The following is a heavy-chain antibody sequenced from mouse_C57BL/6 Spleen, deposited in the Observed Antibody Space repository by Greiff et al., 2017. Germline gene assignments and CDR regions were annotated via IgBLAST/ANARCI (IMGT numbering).Heavy chain of an antibody. CDR1: GYTFTSYW. CDR3: ARSLYYGSSYRYFDV. Sequence: QVQLKQPGAELVRPGTSVKLSCKASGYTFTSYWMHWVKQRPGQGLEWIGVIDPSDSYTNYNQKFKGKATLTVDTSSSTAYMQLSSLTSEDSAVYYCARSLYYGSSYRYFDVWGTGTTVTVSS. V-gene: IGHV1-59*01. D-gene: IGHD1-1*01. CDR2: IDPSDSYT. J-gene: IGHJ1*03.